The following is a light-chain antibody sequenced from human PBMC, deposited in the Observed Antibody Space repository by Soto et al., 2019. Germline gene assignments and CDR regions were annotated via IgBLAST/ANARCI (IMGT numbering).Light chain of an antibody. J-gene: IGKJ5*01. Sequence: EIVLTQSPATLSLSPGERATLSCRASQSVSFYLAWYQQNPGQAPRLLIYDASNRATGIPARFSGSGSGTDFILTISSLEPEDFAVYYCQQRTNWPITFGQGTRLEIK. CDR2: DAS. V-gene: IGKV3-11*01. CDR3: QQRTNWPIT. CDR1: QSVSFY.